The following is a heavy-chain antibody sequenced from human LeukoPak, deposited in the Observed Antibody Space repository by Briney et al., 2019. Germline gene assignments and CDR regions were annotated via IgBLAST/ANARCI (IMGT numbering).Heavy chain of an antibody. CDR1: GFTFSSYA. Sequence: GGSLRLSCAASGFTFSSYAMNWVRQAPGKGLEWVSSISSSSSYIYYADSVKGRFTISRDNAKNSLYLQMNSLRAEDTAVYYCARGYYDILTGYYYYYYYYMDVWGKGTTVTISS. CDR2: ISSSSSYI. CDR3: ARGYYDILTGYYYYYYYYMDV. J-gene: IGHJ6*03. D-gene: IGHD3-9*01. V-gene: IGHV3-21*01.